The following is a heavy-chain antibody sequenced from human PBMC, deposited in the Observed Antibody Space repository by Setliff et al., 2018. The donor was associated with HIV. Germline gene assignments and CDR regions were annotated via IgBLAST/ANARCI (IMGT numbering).Heavy chain of an antibody. D-gene: IGHD3-22*01. CDR1: GGSISSGNW. CDR2: IHHSGIT. J-gene: IGHJ4*02. Sequence: SETLSLTCAVSGGSISSGNWWSWVRQPPGKRLEWIGEIHHSGITNYNPSLKSRVTISVDKSKNQFSLKLSSVTAADTAVYYCASTTYYYDSSGYNSWPLFDYWGQGTLVTVSS. V-gene: IGHV4-4*02. CDR3: ASTTYYYDSSGYNSWPLFDY.